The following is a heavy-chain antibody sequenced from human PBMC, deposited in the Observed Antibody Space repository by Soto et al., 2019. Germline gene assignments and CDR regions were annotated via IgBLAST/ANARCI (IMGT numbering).Heavy chain of an antibody. J-gene: IGHJ3*02. CDR3: ATLKGGHSHSHMSITMIVVGGAFDI. D-gene: IGHD3-22*01. V-gene: IGHV3-23*01. CDR2: ISGSGGST. CDR1: GFTFSSYA. Sequence: QTGGSLRLSCAASGFTFSSYAMSWVRQAPGKGLEWVSAISGSGGSTYYADSVKGRFTISRDNSKNTLYLQMNSLRAEDTAVYYCATLKGGHSHSHMSITMIVVGGAFDIWGQGTMVTVSS.